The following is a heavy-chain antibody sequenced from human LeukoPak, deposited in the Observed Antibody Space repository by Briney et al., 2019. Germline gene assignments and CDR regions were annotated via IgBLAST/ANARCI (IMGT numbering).Heavy chain of an antibody. Sequence: SETLSLTCAVYGGSFSGYYWSWIRQPPGKGLEWIGEINHSGSTNYNPSLKSRVTISVDTSKNQFSLKLSSVTAADTAVYYCARDRRPYYYYGMDVWGQGTTVTVSS. CDR2: INHSGST. CDR3: ARDRRPYYYYGMDV. J-gene: IGHJ6*02. D-gene: IGHD1-14*01. CDR1: GGSFSGYY. V-gene: IGHV4-34*01.